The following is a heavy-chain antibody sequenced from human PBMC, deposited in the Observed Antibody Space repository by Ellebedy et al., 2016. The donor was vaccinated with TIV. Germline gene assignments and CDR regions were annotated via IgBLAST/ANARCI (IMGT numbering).Heavy chain of an antibody. CDR3: ARDLDRNYPGTYFDY. Sequence: GESLKISCAASGFTFSDYAMSWVRQAPGKGLEWVAAISGSGDNTYYADSVKGRFTISRDNSKNTLYLQMNSLRAEDTAVYYCARDLDRNYPGTYFDYWGQGTLVTVSS. V-gene: IGHV3-23*01. CDR2: ISGSGDNT. D-gene: IGHD4-11*01. CDR1: GFTFSDYA. J-gene: IGHJ4*02.